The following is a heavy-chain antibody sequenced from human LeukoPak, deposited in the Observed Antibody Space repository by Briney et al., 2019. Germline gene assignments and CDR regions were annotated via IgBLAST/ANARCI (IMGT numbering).Heavy chain of an antibody. Sequence: SVKVSCKASGGTFSSYAISWVRQAPGQGLEWMGGIIPIFGTANYAQKFQGRVTMTTDTSTSTAYMELRSLRSDDTAVYYCARDPSRITMIVVAGGGDYWGQGTLVTVSS. CDR3: ARDPSRITMIVVAGGGDY. CDR1: GGTFSSYA. V-gene: IGHV1-69*05. J-gene: IGHJ4*02. CDR2: IIPIFGTA. D-gene: IGHD3-22*01.